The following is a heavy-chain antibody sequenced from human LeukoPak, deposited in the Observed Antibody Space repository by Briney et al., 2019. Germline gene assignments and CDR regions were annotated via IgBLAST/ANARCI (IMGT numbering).Heavy chain of an antibody. J-gene: IGHJ4*02. D-gene: IGHD3-22*01. CDR3: ARAFRGYYYYFDY. V-gene: IGHV4-59*01. CDR2: IYYSGST. CDR1: GGSISSYY. Sequence: SETLSLTCTVSGGSISSYYWSWIRQPPGKGLEWIGYIYYSGSTNYNPSLKSRVTISVDTSKNQFSLKLSSVTAADTDVYYCARAFRGYYYYFDYWGQGTLVTVSS.